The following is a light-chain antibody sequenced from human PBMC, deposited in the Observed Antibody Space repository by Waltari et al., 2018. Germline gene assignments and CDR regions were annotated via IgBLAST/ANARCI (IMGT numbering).Light chain of an antibody. Sequence: DRVTITCRASQSISNWLAWYQQKPGKAPKLLLYKASTLESGVPSRFSGSGSGTEFTLTISSLQPDDFATYYCQQYNSYSLLTFGGGTKVEIK. J-gene: IGKJ4*01. CDR2: KAS. CDR1: QSISNW. V-gene: IGKV1-5*03. CDR3: QQYNSYSLLT.